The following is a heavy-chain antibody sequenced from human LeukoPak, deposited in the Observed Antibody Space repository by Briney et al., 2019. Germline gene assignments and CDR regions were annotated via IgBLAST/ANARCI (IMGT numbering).Heavy chain of an antibody. CDR3: AKSGCGTTRCFVNQ. J-gene: IGHJ4*02. V-gene: IGHV3-23*01. CDR2: ISASGRNT. CDR1: GFTFSNYA. Sequence: GGSLRLSCAASGFTFSNYAMTWVRQAPGKGLELVSVISASGRNTDYADSVKGRFTISRDNSENTLSLLMNSLRAEDTAIYYCAKSGCGTTRCFVNQWGQGTLVTVSS. D-gene: IGHD2-2*01.